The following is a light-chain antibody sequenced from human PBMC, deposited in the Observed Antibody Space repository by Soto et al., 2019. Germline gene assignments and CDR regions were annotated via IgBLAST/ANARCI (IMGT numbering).Light chain of an antibody. CDR3: QQYNNWLRGT. V-gene: IGKV3-15*01. CDR1: QSVSSN. Sequence: EILMTQSPATLSVSPGERATLSCRASQSVSSNLAWYQQKPGQAPRLLIYGASTRANGIPARFSGSGSGTEFTLTLRSLQSEDFAFYYCQQYNNWLRGTFGQGTKVDIK. J-gene: IGKJ1*01. CDR2: GAS.